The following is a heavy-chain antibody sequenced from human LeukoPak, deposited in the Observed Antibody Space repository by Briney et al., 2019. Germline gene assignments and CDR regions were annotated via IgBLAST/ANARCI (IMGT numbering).Heavy chain of an antibody. J-gene: IGHJ5*02. CDR2: MYSGGDT. D-gene: IGHD6-13*01. CDR1: GFTVSDNY. Sequence: PGGSLRLSCAASGFTVSDNYMSWVRQAPGEGLEWVSVMYSGGDTYYANSVKGRFTFSRDISKNTLYRHMNGLRTEDTAMYYCARDAPQVPAAGVLASWGQGTLVTVSS. V-gene: IGHV3-53*01. CDR3: ARDAPQVPAAGVLAS.